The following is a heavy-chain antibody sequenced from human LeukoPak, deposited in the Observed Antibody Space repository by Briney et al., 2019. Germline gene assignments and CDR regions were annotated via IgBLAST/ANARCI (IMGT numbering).Heavy chain of an antibody. CDR2: IIPIFGTA. D-gene: IGHD3-16*01. J-gene: IGHJ5*01. Sequence: GASVKVSCKASGGTFSSYAISWVRQAPGQGLEWMGGIIPIFGTANYAQKFQGRVTITADKSTSTAYMELSSLRSEDTAVYYCAREGQYMTHRGLNWFDSWGQGTLVTVSS. CDR3: AREGQYMTHRGLNWFDS. CDR1: GGTFSSYA. V-gene: IGHV1-69*06.